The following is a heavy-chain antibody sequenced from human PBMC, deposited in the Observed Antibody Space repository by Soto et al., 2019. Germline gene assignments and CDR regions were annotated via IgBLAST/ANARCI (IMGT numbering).Heavy chain of an antibody. CDR2: IWYDGSLK. CDR1: GFTFSHHG. Sequence: QVQLVESGGGVVQPGKSLRLSCAASGFTFSHHGIHWVRQAPGKGLEWVAVIWYDGSLKYYADSVQGRFIVSRDNSKNTVYLQMNSLSGEDTAVYYCARWDLDWWGQGTLVTVSS. D-gene: IGHD1-26*01. J-gene: IGHJ4*02. V-gene: IGHV3-33*01. CDR3: ARWDLDW.